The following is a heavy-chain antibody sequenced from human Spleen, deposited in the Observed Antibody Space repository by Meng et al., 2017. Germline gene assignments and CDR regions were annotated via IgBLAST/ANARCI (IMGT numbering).Heavy chain of an antibody. CDR3: ARESPTYYYDSSGFR. J-gene: IGHJ4*02. CDR2: IYYSGST. V-gene: IGHV4-61*01. Sequence: QVQLQESGPGLVTPSETLSLTCTVSGGSVSSGSYYWRWIRQPSGKGLEWIGYIYYSGSTNYNPSLKSRVTISVDTSKNQFSLKLSSVTAADTAVYYCARESPTYYYDSSGFRWGQGTLVTVSS. D-gene: IGHD3-22*01. CDR1: GGSVSSGSYY.